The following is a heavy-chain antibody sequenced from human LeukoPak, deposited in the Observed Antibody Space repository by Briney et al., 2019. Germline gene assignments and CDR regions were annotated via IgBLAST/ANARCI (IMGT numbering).Heavy chain of an antibody. D-gene: IGHD3-22*01. CDR1: GGTFSSYA. J-gene: IGHJ4*02. Sequence: SVKVSCKASGGTFSSYAISWVRQAPGQGLEWMGRIIPILGIANYAQKFQGRVTITADKSTSTAYMELSSPRSEDTAVYYCARGLITMISEFDYWGQGTLVTVSS. CDR2: IIPILGIA. CDR3: ARGLITMISEFDY. V-gene: IGHV1-69*04.